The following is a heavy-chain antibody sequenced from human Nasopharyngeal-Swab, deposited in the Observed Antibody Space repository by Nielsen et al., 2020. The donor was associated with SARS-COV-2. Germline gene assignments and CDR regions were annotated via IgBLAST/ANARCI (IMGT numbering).Heavy chain of an antibody. J-gene: IGHJ6*03. Sequence: GGSLRLSCSASGFTFSSYAMHWVRQAPGKGLEYVPAISSNGGSTYYADSVKGRFTISRDNSKNTLYLQMSSLRAEDTAVYYCVKDPVSSGYYYYYYYMDVWGKGTTVTVSS. CDR2: ISSNGGST. CDR3: VKDPVSSGYYYYYYYMDV. CDR1: GFTFSSYA. D-gene: IGHD6-19*01. V-gene: IGHV3-64D*06.